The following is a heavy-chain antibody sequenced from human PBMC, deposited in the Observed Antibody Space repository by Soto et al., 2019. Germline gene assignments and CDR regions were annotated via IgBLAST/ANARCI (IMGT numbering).Heavy chain of an antibody. V-gene: IGHV1-18*04. Sequence: QVKLVQSGAEVKKPGASVTVSCKASGYTFTSYGISWVRQAPGQGLEWMGWISAYNGNTNYAQKLQGRVTMTTDTSKSTAYMELRSLRSDDTAVYYCARESLSGYESPYFDYWGQGTLVTVSS. D-gene: IGHD5-12*01. CDR3: ARESLSGYESPYFDY. CDR2: ISAYNGNT. J-gene: IGHJ4*02. CDR1: GYTFTSYG.